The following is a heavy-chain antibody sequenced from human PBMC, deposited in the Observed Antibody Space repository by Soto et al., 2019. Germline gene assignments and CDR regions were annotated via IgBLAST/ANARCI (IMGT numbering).Heavy chain of an antibody. J-gene: IGHJ5*02. V-gene: IGHV1-3*01. Sequence: ASVKVSCKASGYTFTSYAMHWVGQAPGQRLEWMGWINAGNGNTKYSQKFQGRVTITRDTSASTAYMEMSSLRPEDTAVDYCASGRNINFDPGGQETLLTVSS. CDR3: ASGRNINFDP. CDR1: GYTFTSYA. CDR2: INAGNGNT. D-gene: IGHD2-15*01.